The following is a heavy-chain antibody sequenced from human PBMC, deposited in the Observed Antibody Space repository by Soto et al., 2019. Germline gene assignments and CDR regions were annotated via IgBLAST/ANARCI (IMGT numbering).Heavy chain of an antibody. Sequence: GGSLRLSCAASGFTFSNAWMVWVRQAPGKGLEWIGLIKSKTDGETTAYAAPVKGRFTISRDDSKNTVYLQMDSLKAEDTAVYYCARDRGYDAHDYYYNAMDVWGQGTTVTVSS. V-gene: IGHV3-15*01. D-gene: IGHD2-15*01. CDR3: ARDRGYDAHDYYYNAMDV. CDR1: GFTFSNAW. CDR2: IKSKTDGETT. J-gene: IGHJ6*02.